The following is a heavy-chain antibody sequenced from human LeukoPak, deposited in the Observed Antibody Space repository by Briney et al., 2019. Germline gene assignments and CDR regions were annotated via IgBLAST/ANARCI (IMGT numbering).Heavy chain of an antibody. Sequence: GGSLRLSCAASGFTFSSYAMHWVRQAPGKGLEWVAVISYDGSNKYYADSVKGRFTISRDNSKNTLYLQMNSLRAEDTAVYYCARDGGRYSSGWYETESLGFDYWGQGTLVTVSS. J-gene: IGHJ4*02. D-gene: IGHD6-19*01. CDR3: ARDGGRYSSGWYETESLGFDY. CDR1: GFTFSSYA. CDR2: ISYDGSNK. V-gene: IGHV3-30*04.